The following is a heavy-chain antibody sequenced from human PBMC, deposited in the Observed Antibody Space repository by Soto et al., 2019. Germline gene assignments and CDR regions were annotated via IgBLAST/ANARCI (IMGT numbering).Heavy chain of an antibody. CDR1: GFTFSSYS. CDR3: AREPYGGGA. Sequence: EVQLVESGGGLVKPGGSLKLSCAASGFTFSSYSMNWVRQAPGKGLEWVSSITSSSSHIFYAESVKGRFTISRDNAKNSLDMQMNSLRADDTDVYYCAREPYGGGARGQGTLVTVSS. V-gene: IGHV3-21*06. J-gene: IGHJ4*02. D-gene: IGHD2-21*01. CDR2: ITSSSSHI.